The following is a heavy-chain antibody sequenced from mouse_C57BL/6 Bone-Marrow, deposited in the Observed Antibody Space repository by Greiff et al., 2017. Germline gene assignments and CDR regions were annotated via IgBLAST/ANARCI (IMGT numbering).Heavy chain of an antibody. CDR1: GFTFSSYA. Sequence: EVQLQESGGGLVKPGGSLKLSCAASGFTFSSYAMSWVRQTPEKRLEWVATISDGGSYTYYPDTVKGRFTISRDNAKNNLYLQMSHLKSENTAMYYCAREGMVPYYCDYWGQGTTLTVSS. CDR2: ISDGGSYT. CDR3: AREGMVPYYCDY. D-gene: IGHD1-1*02. V-gene: IGHV5-4*01. J-gene: IGHJ2*01.